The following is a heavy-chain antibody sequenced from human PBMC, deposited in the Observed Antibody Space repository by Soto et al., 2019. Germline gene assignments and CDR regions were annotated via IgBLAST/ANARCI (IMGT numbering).Heavy chain of an antibody. V-gene: IGHV1-69*13. CDR1: GGTFSSYA. D-gene: IGHD3-22*01. Sequence: SGKVCCKASGGTFSSYAISWVRQAPGQGLEWMGGIIPIFGTANYAQKFQGRVTITADESTSTAYMELSSLRSEDTAVYYCARDLSKGGSGYYSVPNWFDPWGQVTLVPVPS. CDR3: ARDLSKGGSGYYSVPNWFDP. J-gene: IGHJ5*02. CDR2: IIPIFGTA.